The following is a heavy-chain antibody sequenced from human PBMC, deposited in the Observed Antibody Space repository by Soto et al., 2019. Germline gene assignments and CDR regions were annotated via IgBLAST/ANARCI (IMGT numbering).Heavy chain of an antibody. V-gene: IGHV4-34*12. J-gene: IGHJ4*02. CDR2: IIHTGST. D-gene: IGHD2-2*01. CDR3: ARVGQPPSDY. Sequence: SETLSLTCAVSRGSFSGYYWSWVRQFPGKGLDWIGEIIHTGSTNYNPSLKSRVTMSIDTSKKEISLKLSSVTAADTAVYYCARVGQPPSDYWGQGTLVTVSS. CDR1: RGSFSGYY.